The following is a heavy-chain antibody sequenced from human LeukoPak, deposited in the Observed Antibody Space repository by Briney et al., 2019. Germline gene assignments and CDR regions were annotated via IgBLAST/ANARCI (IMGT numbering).Heavy chain of an antibody. D-gene: IGHD4-23*01. CDR2: ISGSGGST. CDR3: AKDLLYGGNQAAYFQH. Sequence: GGSLRLSCAASGFTFSSYAMSWVRQAPGKGLEWVSAISGSGGSTYYADSVKGRFTISRDNSKNTLYLQMNSLRAEDTAVYYCAKDLLYGGNQAAYFQHWGQGTLVTVSS. CDR1: GFTFSSYA. J-gene: IGHJ1*01. V-gene: IGHV3-23*01.